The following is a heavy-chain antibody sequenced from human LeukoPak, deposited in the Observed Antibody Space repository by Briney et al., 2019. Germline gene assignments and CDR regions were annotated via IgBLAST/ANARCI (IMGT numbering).Heavy chain of an antibody. J-gene: IGHJ4*02. CDR2: IYYSGST. CDR3: ARGEEMATILVVL. V-gene: IGHV4-59*01. D-gene: IGHD5-24*01. Sequence: SETLSLTCTVSAGSISTYYLSWIRKPQGKGLEWIGHIYYSGSTNYNPSLKSRVTISVDTSKNQFSLKLSSVTPADTGVYYCARGEEMATILVVLWGQGTLVTVSS. CDR1: AGSISTYY.